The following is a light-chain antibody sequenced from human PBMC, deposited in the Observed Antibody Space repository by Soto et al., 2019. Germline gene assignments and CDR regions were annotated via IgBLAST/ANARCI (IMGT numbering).Light chain of an antibody. CDR3: QQYNSYPTWT. V-gene: IGKV1-5*03. Sequence: DIQMTQSPSTLSASVGDRVTITCRASQSISSWLAWYQQKPGKAPKLLIYKASSLESGVPSRFSGSGSGTECTLTISSLQPDDFATYYGQQYNSYPTWTFGQGTKVEIK. J-gene: IGKJ1*01. CDR2: KAS. CDR1: QSISSW.